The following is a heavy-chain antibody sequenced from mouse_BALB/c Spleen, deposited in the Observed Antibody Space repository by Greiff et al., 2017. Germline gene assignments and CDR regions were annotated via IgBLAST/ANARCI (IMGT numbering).Heavy chain of an antibody. CDR3: AREDYYGYMYYFDY. J-gene: IGHJ2*01. V-gene: IGHV5-6-3*01. Sequence: EVQGVESGGGLVQPGGSLKLSCAASGFTFSSYGMSWVRQTPDKRLELVATINSNGGSTYYPDSVKGRFTISRDNAKNTLYLQMSSLKSEDTAMYYCAREDYYGYMYYFDYWGQGTTLTVSS. CDR1: GFTFSSYG. CDR2: INSNGGST. D-gene: IGHD1-2*01.